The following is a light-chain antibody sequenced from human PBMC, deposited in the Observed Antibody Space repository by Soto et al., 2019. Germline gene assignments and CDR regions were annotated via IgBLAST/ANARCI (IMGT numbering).Light chain of an antibody. CDR2: GVS. CDR3: QQYGDSPVT. Sequence: EIVLTQSPGTLSLSPGERATLSCRASQSVGSTFLAWYQQKPGQAPRLLIYGVSTRATGIPDRFSGSWSGTDFTLSISRLEPEDFAVYYCQQYGDSPVTFGQGTKVDIK. J-gene: IGKJ1*01. CDR1: QSVGSTF. V-gene: IGKV3-20*01.